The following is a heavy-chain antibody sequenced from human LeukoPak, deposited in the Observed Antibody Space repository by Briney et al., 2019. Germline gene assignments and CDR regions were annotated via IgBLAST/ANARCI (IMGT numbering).Heavy chain of an antibody. CDR1: GGTFSSYA. CDR2: IIPIFGTA. Sequence: SVKVSCKASGGTFSSYAISWVRQAPRPGLEWMGGIIPIFGTADYAQKFQGRVTITADTSTSTAYMELSSLRSEATAVYYCETGGIGAAGLGYWGGIFDYWGQGTLVTVSS. J-gene: IGHJ4*02. CDR3: ETGGIGAAGLGYWGGIFDY. V-gene: IGHV1-69*06. D-gene: IGHD6-13*01.